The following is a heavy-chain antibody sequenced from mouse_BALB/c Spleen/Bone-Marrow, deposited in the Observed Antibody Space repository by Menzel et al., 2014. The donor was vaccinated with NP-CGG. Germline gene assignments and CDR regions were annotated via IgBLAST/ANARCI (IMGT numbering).Heavy chain of an antibody. D-gene: IGHD1-1*01. CDR1: EFSLSSYG. J-gene: IGHJ4*01. V-gene: IGHV2-9*02. Sequence: VMLVESGPGLVAPSQSLSITCTVSEFSLSSYGVHWVRQPPGKGLEWLGVIWAGGSINYNSALMSRLSISKDNSKSQVFLKMKSPQNDGTAMYYCAREGRGSYGSSGYAMDFWGQGTSVTVSS. CDR2: IWAGGSI. CDR3: AREGRGSYGSSGYAMDF.